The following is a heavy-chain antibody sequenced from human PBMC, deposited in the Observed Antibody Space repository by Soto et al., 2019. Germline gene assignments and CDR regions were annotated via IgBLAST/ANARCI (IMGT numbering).Heavy chain of an antibody. V-gene: IGHV1-18*01. CDR3: AKDPRFRPHY. CDR2: ISAYNGNT. CDR1: GYTFTSYG. Sequence: QVQLVQSGAEVKKPGASVKVSCKASGYTFTSYGISWVRQAPGQGLEWMGWISAYNGNTNYAQKLQGRVTITTDTTASTAYMTLWSLRTGHTAVYYCAKDPRFRPHYWGQGTLVTVSS. J-gene: IGHJ4*02. D-gene: IGHD3-16*01.